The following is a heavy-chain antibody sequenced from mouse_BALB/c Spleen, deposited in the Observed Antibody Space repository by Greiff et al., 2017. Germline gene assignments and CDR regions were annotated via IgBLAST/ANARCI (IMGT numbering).Heavy chain of an antibody. CDR3: ARYDYSWFAY. CDR1: GFTFSSYT. Sequence: EVHLVESGGGLVQPGGSLKLSCAASGFTFSSYTMSWVRQTPEKRLEWVAYISNGGGSTYYPDTVKGRFTISRDNAKNTLYLQMSSLKSEDTAMYYCARYDYSWFAYWGQGTLVTVSA. J-gene: IGHJ3*01. CDR2: ISNGGGST. V-gene: IGHV5-12-2*01. D-gene: IGHD2-4*01.